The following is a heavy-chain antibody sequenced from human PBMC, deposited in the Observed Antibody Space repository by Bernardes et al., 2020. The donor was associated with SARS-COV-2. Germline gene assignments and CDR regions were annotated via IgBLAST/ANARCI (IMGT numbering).Heavy chain of an antibody. CDR1: GFTFSSYA. D-gene: IGHD3-9*01. CDR3: AKVPQSYYDILTGSYYYGMDV. Sequence: GGSLRLSCAASGFTFSSYAMSWVRQAPGKGLEWVSPISGSGRSTYYADSVKGRFTISRDNSKNTLYLQMNSLRAEDTAVYYCAKVPQSYYDILTGSYYYGMDVWGQRTTVTVSS. CDR2: ISGSGRST. V-gene: IGHV3-23*01. J-gene: IGHJ6*02.